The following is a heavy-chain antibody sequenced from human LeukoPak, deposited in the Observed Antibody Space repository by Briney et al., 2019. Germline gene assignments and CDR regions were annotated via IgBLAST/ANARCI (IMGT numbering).Heavy chain of an antibody. CDR2: ISAYNGNT. V-gene: IGHV1-18*01. D-gene: IGHD6-19*01. J-gene: IGHJ4*02. Sequence: ASVKVSCKASGYTFTSYGISWGRQAPGQGLEWMGWISAYNGNTNYAQKLQGRVTMTTDTSTSTAYMELRSLRSDDTAVYYCARDKGGYSSGWYAAYWGQGTLVTVSS. CDR1: GYTFTSYG. CDR3: ARDKGGYSSGWYAAY.